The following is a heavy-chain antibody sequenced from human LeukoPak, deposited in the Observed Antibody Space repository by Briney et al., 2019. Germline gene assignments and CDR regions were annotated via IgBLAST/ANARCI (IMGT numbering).Heavy chain of an antibody. J-gene: IGHJ4*02. V-gene: IGHV3-23*01. Sequence: AGALRLSCAASGFTFSSYAMGWVRQAPGKGLEWVSTISGRGGSVDYAYSVKGRFIISRDNSKNTLYLQMNSLRAEDTAVYYCAKLPQVAGDGYNFDYWGQGTLATVSS. CDR1: GFTFSSYA. D-gene: IGHD5-24*01. CDR3: AKLPQVAGDGYNFDY. CDR2: ISGRGGSV.